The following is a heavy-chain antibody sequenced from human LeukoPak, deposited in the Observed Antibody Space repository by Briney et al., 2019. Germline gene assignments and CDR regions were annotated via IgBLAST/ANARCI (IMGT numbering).Heavy chain of an antibody. J-gene: IGHJ5*02. D-gene: IGHD6-13*01. V-gene: IGHV4-30-4*01. CDR1: GGSISSGDYY. CDR2: IYYSGST. CDR3: ARFSSSWNWFDP. Sequence: SQTLSLTCTVSGGSISSGDYYWSWIRQPPGKGLEWIGYIYYSGSTYYNPSLKSRVTISVDTSKNQFSLKLSSVTAADTAVYYCARFSSSWNWFDPWGQGTLVTVSS.